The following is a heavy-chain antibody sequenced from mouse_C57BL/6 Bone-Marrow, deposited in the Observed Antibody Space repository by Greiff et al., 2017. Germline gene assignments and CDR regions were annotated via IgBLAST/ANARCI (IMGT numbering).Heavy chain of an antibody. D-gene: IGHD2-3*01. CDR1: GYTFTSYW. CDR2: IDPSDSYT. V-gene: IGHV1-59*01. J-gene: IGHJ3*01. Sequence: QVQLQQPGAELVRPGTSVKLSCKASGYTFTSYWLHWVKQRPGQGLEWIGVIDPSDSYTNYNQKFKGKATLTVDTSSSTAYMQLSGLTSEDSAVYYCARGLLGSWFAYWGQGTLVTVSA. CDR3: ARGLLGSWFAY.